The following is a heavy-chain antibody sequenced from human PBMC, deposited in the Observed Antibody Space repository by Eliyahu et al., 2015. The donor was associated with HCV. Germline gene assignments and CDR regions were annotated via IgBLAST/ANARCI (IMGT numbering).Heavy chain of an antibody. J-gene: IGHJ4*02. D-gene: IGHD6-13*01. V-gene: IGHV3-48*02. CDR3: ATVGVAAGTENFDY. Sequence: EVQLVESGGGLVQPGGSLRLSCAASGFTFSSYSMNWVRQAPGKGLEWVSYIGSSSSTIYYADSVKGRFTISRDNAKNSLYLQMNSLRDEDTAVYYCATVGVAAGTENFDYWGQGTLVTVSS. CDR1: GFTFSSYS. CDR2: IGSSSSTI.